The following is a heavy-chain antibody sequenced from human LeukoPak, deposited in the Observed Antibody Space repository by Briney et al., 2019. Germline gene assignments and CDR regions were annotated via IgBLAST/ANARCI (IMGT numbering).Heavy chain of an antibody. J-gene: IGHJ3*02. Sequence: SETMSLRCTVSAGCIGGGGYNWSWIRQHPGKGLEWRGYIDYSGSTYYNPSLKSRVTISVDTSKNQFSLKLSSVTAADTAVYYCARNRRKGYCSSTSCYFGAFDIWGQGTMVTVSS. CDR3: ARNRRKGYCSSTSCYFGAFDI. D-gene: IGHD2-2*01. V-gene: IGHV4-31*03. CDR1: AGCIGGGGYN. CDR2: IDYSGST.